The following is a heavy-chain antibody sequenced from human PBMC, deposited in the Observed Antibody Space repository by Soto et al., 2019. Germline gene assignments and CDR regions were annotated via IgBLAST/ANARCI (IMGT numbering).Heavy chain of an antibody. CDR3: AKATSATCTGSICYSFDY. CDR1: GFTFSSYA. V-gene: IGHV3-23*01. J-gene: IGHJ4*02. Sequence: LRLSCVASGFTFSSYAMSWVRQAPGQRLEWVATFSGGRDTTWHADSVKGRFTVSRGSSKNTLSLQMNSLRPEDTALYYCAKATSATCTGSICYSFDYWGQGTLVTVSS. D-gene: IGHD2-21*01. CDR2: FSGGRDTT.